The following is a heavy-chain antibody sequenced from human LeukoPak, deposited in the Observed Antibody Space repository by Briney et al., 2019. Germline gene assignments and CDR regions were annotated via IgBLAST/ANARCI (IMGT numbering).Heavy chain of an antibody. J-gene: IGHJ4*02. D-gene: IGHD2-2*01. V-gene: IGHV3-48*01. CDR3: ARGYYARLDY. CDR2: ISSSSTI. Sequence: PGGSLRLSCAASGFTFSSYSMNWVRQAPGKGLEWVSYISSSSTIYYADSVKGRFTISRDNAKGSLYLQMNSLRAEDTAVYYCARGYYARLDYWGQGTLVTVSS. CDR1: GFTFSSYS.